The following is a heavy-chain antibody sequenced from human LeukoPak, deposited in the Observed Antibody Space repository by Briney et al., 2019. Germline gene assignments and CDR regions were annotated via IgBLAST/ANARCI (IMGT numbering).Heavy chain of an antibody. CDR1: GFSLSTSGVG. V-gene: IGHV2-5*01. CDR2: IYWNDDK. CDR3: ARIVVVVAAGPHWFDP. D-gene: IGHD2-15*01. Sequence: SGPTLVKPTQTLTLTCTFSGFSLSTSGVGVGWIRQPPGKALEWLALIYWNDDKRYSPSLKTRLTITKDTSKNQVVLTMTNMDPVDTATYYCARIVVVVAAGPHWFDPWGQGTLVTVSS. J-gene: IGHJ5*02.